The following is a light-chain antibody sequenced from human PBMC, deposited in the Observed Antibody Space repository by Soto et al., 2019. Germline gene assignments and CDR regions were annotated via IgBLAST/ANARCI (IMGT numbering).Light chain of an antibody. V-gene: IGLV1-40*01. CDR1: SSNIGAGYD. CDR3: QSYDSSLSGV. CDR2: GNS. J-gene: IGLJ1*01. Sequence: QSVLTQPPSVSGAPGQRVTISCTGSSSNIGAGYDVHWYQQFPGTAPKLLIYGNSNRPSGVPDRFSGSKSGTSASLAITGLQAEDEADYYCQSYDSSLSGVFGSGXXVTV.